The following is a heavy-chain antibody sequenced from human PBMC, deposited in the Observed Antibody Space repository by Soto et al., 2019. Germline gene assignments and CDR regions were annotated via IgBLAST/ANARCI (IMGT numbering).Heavy chain of an antibody. D-gene: IGHD2-15*01. Sequence: PGGSLRLSCAASGFTVSSNFMSWVRQAPGKGLEWVSIIYSDGSTYYADSVKGRFTISRDNSKNTLYLQMNSLRADDTAVYYCARSFSCSGGSRLYYFDYWGQGTLVTVSS. J-gene: IGHJ4*02. CDR1: GFTVSSNF. V-gene: IGHV3-66*01. CDR2: IYSDGST. CDR3: ARSFSCSGGSRLYYFDY.